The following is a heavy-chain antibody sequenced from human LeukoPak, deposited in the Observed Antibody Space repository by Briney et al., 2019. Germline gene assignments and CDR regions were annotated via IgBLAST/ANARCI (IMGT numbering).Heavy chain of an antibody. CDR1: GFSFSDAW. Sequence: GGSLRLSCAVSGFSFSDAWMSWVRQTPGKGLEWVGRIESKTDGGTTDYAALVKGRFTISRDDSTNTLYLQMNSLTSEDTAVYYCTTYGSGRKFDYWGQGVLVTVSS. J-gene: IGHJ4*02. CDR2: IESKTDGGTT. D-gene: IGHD3-10*01. CDR3: TTYGSGRKFDY. V-gene: IGHV3-15*04.